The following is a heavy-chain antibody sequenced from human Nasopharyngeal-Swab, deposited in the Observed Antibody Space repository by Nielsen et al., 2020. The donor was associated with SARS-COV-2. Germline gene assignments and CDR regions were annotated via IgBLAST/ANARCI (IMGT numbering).Heavy chain of an antibody. CDR2: IYYNGNT. Sequence: SETLSLTCTVSGDSIAYSTFYWGWIRLPPGKGLEWIGNIYYNGNTYQNPSLKSRLTISVDKSKNQFSLQLSSVTAADTAVYYCVRSSSWYYFDYWAQGTQVTVSS. J-gene: IGHJ4*02. D-gene: IGHD6-13*01. CDR1: GDSIAYSTFY. CDR3: VRSSSWYYFDY. V-gene: IGHV4-39*01.